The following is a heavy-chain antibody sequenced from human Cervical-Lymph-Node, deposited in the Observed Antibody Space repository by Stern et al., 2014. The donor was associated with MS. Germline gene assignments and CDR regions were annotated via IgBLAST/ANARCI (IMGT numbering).Heavy chain of an antibody. J-gene: IGHJ3*02. CDR1: GYTFSSHW. V-gene: IGHV5-51*01. CDR3: ASFSGSHSDAFDI. D-gene: IGHD1-26*01. Sequence: EVQLVQSGAEVKKAGESLRISCKGYGYTFSSHWIVWVRQMPGQDLEWMGIIYPGDSDTRYSPSFQGPVTISADRSSNTAYLQWSRLKASDTAMYFCASFSGSHSDAFDIWGQGTMVTVSS. CDR2: IYPGDSDT.